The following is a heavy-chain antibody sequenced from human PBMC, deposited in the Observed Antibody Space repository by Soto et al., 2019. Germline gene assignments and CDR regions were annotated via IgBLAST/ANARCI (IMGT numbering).Heavy chain of an antibody. Sequence: PSETLSLTCTVSGGSISSYYWSWIRQPPGKGLEWIGYIYYSGSTNYNPSLKSRVTISVDTSKNLFSLKLSSVTAADTAVYYCARAPARLQSNYYYYYGMDVWGQGTTVTVSS. D-gene: IGHD6-6*01. J-gene: IGHJ6*02. CDR2: IYYSGST. CDR3: ARAPARLQSNYYYYYGMDV. CDR1: GGSISSYY. V-gene: IGHV4-59*01.